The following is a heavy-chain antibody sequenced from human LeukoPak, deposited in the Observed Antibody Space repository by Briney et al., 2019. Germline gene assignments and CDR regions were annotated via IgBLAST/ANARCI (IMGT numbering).Heavy chain of an antibody. D-gene: IGHD6-19*01. CDR1: GSTFTSYA. V-gene: IGHV1-3*01. J-gene: IGHJ4*02. CDR2: INAGNGNT. CDR3: AREHRHKDSSGRELPDY. Sequence: ASVKVSCKASGSTFTSYAMHWVRQAPGQRLEWMGWINAGNGNTKYSQKFQGRVTITRDTSASTAYMELSSLRSEDTAAYYCAREHRHKDSSGRELPDYWGQGTLVTVSS.